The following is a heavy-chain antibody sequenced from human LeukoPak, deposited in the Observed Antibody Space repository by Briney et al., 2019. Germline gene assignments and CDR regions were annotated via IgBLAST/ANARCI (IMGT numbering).Heavy chain of an antibody. CDR3: ARDDCSSTSCPEANNWFDP. V-gene: IGHV1-69*13. CDR2: IIPIFGTA. Sequence: SVKVSCKASGGTFSSYAISWVRQAPGQGLERMGGIIPIFGTANYAQKFQGRVTITADESTSTAYMELSSLRSEDTAVYYCARDDCSSTSCPEANNWFDPWGQGTLVTVSS. J-gene: IGHJ5*02. CDR1: GGTFSSYA. D-gene: IGHD2-2*01.